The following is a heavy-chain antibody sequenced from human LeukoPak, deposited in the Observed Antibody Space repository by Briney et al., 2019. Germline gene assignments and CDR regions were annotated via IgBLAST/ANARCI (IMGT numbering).Heavy chain of an antibody. Sequence: SVKVSCTASGGTFSSYAISWVRQAPGQGLEWMGGIIPIFGTANYAQKFQGRVTMTRDTSTSTVYMELSSLRSEDTAVYYCAKDIQANWFDPWGQGTLVTVSS. D-gene: IGHD1-1*01. V-gene: IGHV1-69*05. CDR2: IIPIFGTA. CDR3: AKDIQANWFDP. CDR1: GGTFSSYA. J-gene: IGHJ5*02.